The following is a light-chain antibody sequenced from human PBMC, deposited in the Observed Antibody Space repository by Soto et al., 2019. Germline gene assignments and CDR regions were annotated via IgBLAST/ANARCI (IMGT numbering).Light chain of an antibody. V-gene: IGKV1-33*01. CDR1: QDISNY. Sequence: DIQMTQSPSSLSASVGDRVTITCQASQDISNYLNGYQQKPGKAPKLLIYDASNLETGVPSRFSGSVSGTDFAFTISSLQPEDIATYYCQQYDNLPYTFGQGTKLEIK. CDR2: DAS. CDR3: QQYDNLPYT. J-gene: IGKJ2*01.